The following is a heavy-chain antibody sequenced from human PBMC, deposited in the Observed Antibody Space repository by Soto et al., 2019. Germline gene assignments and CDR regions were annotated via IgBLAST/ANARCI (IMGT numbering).Heavy chain of an antibody. CDR3: ASSYSGYDG. D-gene: IGHD5-12*01. CDR2: TRNKANSYTT. J-gene: IGHJ4*02. CDR1: GFTFSDHY. Sequence: EVQLVESGGGLVQPGGSLRLSCAASGFTFSDHYMDWVRQAPGKGLEWVGRTRNKANSYTTEYAASVKGRFTISRDDSKNSLYLQMNSLKTEDTAVYYCASSYSGYDGWGQVTLVTVSS. V-gene: IGHV3-72*01.